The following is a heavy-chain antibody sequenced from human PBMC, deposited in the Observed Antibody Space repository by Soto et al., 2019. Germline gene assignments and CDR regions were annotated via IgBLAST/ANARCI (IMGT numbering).Heavy chain of an antibody. D-gene: IGHD3-22*01. CDR3: AKGPGSGGYYL. Sequence: QPGGSLRLSCAASGFTFSSYGMHWVRQAPGKGLEWVAVISYDGSNKYYADSVKGRFTISRDNSKNTLYLQMNSLRAEDTAVYYCAKGPGSGGYYLWGQGTLVTVSS. J-gene: IGHJ4*02. CDR2: ISYDGSNK. CDR1: GFTFSSYG. V-gene: IGHV3-30*18.